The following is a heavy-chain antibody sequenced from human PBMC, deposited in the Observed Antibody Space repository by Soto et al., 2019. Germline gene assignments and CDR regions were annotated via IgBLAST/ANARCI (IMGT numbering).Heavy chain of an antibody. D-gene: IGHD6-13*01. V-gene: IGHV4-59*01. Sequence: SETLSLTCTVSGGSISSYYWSWIRQPPGKGLEWIGYIYYSGSTNYNPSLKSRVTISVDTSKNQFSLKLSSVTAADTAVYYCARYTLAAAGIDYWGQGTLVTVSS. J-gene: IGHJ4*02. CDR2: IYYSGST. CDR3: ARYTLAAAGIDY. CDR1: GGSISSYY.